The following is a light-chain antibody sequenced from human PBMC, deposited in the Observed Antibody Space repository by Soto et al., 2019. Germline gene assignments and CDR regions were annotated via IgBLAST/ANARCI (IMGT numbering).Light chain of an antibody. J-gene: IGKJ4*02. CDR2: GAS. V-gene: IGKV3-20*01. Sequence: EIVLTQSPGTLSLSPGERATLSCRASQSVSSSYLARYQQKPGQAPRLLIYGASSRATGIPDRFSGSGSGTDFTLTISSLEPEYFAVYYCPQYGSSPLTFRGGTKVEIK. CDR3: PQYGSSPLT. CDR1: QSVSSSY.